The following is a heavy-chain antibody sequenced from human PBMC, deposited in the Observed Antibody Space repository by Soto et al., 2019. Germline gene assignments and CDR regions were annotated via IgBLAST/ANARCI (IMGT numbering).Heavy chain of an antibody. J-gene: IGHJ6*02. D-gene: IGHD2-8*02. CDR3: ARDRGSFFVRVAPYGMDV. V-gene: IGHV3-33*01. CDR2: IWYDGSNK. Sequence: QVQLVESGGGVVQPGRSLRLSCAASGFTFSSYGMHWVRQAPGKGLEWVAVIWYDGSNKYYADSVKGRFTISRDNSKNTXXLKMNSLGAEDTAVYYCARDRGSFFVRVAPYGMDVWGQGTTVTVSS. CDR1: GFTFSSYG.